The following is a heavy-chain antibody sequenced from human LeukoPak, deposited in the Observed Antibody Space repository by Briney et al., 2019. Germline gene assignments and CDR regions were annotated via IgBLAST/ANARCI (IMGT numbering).Heavy chain of an antibody. V-gene: IGHV4-4*07. CDR3: ARGWRRFVVVVPYYYYYMDV. D-gene: IGHD2-21*01. J-gene: IGHJ6*03. CDR2: IYTSGST. Sequence: SETLSLTCTVSGGSISSYYWSWIRQPAGKGLEWIGRIYTSGSTNYNPSLKSRVTMSVDTSKNQFSLKLSSVTAADTAVYYCARGWRRFVVVVPYYYYYMDVWGKGTTVTVSS. CDR1: GGSISSYY.